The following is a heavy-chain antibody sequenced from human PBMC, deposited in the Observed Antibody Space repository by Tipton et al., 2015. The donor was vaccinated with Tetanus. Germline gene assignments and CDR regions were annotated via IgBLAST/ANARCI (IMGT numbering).Heavy chain of an antibody. V-gene: IGHV4-31*03. J-gene: IGHJ4*02. CDR2: IYYTGNT. D-gene: IGHD3-3*01. CDR1: GGSIRSGGYY. CDR3: ARTSGYMYSDC. Sequence: TLSLTCTVSGGSIRSGGYYWSWIRQHPVKGLEWIGYIYYTGNTYYNPSLKSRLTISVDTSKNQLSLRLNSVTSADTAVYYCARTSGYMYSDCWGQGTLVTVSS.